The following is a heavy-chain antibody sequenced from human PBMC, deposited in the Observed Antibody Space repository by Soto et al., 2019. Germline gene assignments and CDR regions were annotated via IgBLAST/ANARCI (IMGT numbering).Heavy chain of an antibody. Sequence: QVQLVESGGGVVQPGTSLRLSCTASGFTFSNYSMHWVRQAPGKGLEWVAVTSYDGSNKYYADSVKGRFTISRDNSKNTMYLQMISLRGEDTAIYYCARDQKCGHCSGGSCHYYYGMDVWGQGTTVTVSS. J-gene: IGHJ6*02. CDR1: GFTFSNYS. V-gene: IGHV3-30-3*01. D-gene: IGHD2-15*01. CDR2: TSYDGSNK. CDR3: ARDQKCGHCSGGSCHYYYGMDV.